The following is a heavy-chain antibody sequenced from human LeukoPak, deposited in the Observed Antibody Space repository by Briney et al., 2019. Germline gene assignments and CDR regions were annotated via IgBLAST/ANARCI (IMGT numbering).Heavy chain of an antibody. D-gene: IGHD3-22*01. CDR1: GFTFRSYG. CDR2: IWHDGSNK. V-gene: IGHV3-33*01. J-gene: IGHJ4*02. Sequence: GRSLRLSCAASGFTFRSYGIHWVRQAPGKGLQWVAVIWHDGSNKYYADSVKGRFTVSRDNSKNTMSLQMNSLRAEDTAVYYCAREVYDTSGYYLDSWGQGTLATVSA. CDR3: AREVYDTSGYYLDS.